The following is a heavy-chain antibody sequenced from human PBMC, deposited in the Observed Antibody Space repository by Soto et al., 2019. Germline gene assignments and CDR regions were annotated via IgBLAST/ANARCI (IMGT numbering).Heavy chain of an antibody. CDR3: ARGHSTDCSNGVCSFFYNHEMDV. D-gene: IGHD2-8*01. CDR1: GYSFTDYH. CDR2: INPKSGGT. Sequence: ASVKVSCKASGYSFTDYHIHWVRQAPGQGLEWLGRINPKSGGTSTAQKFQGWVTMTRDRSISTVYMELTRLRSDDTAVYFCARGHSTDCSNGVCSFFYNHEMDVWGQGTTITVSS. J-gene: IGHJ6*02. V-gene: IGHV1-2*04.